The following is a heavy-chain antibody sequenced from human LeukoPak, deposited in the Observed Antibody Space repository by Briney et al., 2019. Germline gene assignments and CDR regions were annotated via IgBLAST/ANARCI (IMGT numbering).Heavy chain of an antibody. CDR2: ITWDGDST. Sequence: GGSLRLSCAASGFTFGDYTTHWVRQIPGKGLEWVSLITWDGDSTSYADSVKARYTMSRDNSKNSLYLKMNSLRPEDTALDYCAKDMPHCSSTSCYNGGFDYWGQGTPVTVSS. J-gene: IGHJ4*02. V-gene: IGHV3-43*01. CDR3: AKDMPHCSSTSCYNGGFDY. D-gene: IGHD2-2*02. CDR1: GFTFGDYT.